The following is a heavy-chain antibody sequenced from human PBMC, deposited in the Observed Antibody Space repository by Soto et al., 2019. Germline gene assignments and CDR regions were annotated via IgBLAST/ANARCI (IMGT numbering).Heavy chain of an antibody. V-gene: IGHV4-38-2*02. J-gene: IGHJ6*02. Sequence: SETLSLTCAVSGYSISTGYYWGWIRQPPGKGLEWIGTIYHSGSTYYNPSLKSRVTISVDTSKNQFSLKLSSVTAADTAVYYCARDGLQRGGIYYYYYGMDVWGQGTTVS. CDR3: ARDGLQRGGIYYYYYGMDV. CDR1: GYSISTGYY. CDR2: IYHSGST. D-gene: IGHD1-1*01.